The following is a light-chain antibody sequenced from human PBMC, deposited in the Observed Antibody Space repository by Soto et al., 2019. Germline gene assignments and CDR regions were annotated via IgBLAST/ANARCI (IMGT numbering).Light chain of an antibody. Sequence: EIVLTQSPGTLSLSPGERATLSCRASQSVSSSYLAWYQQKPGQAPRLLIYDTSSRATGIPDRFSGSGSGTDFTLAISSLEPEAFSVYYCQQCGSSPSFGQGTKVELK. CDR3: QQCGSSPS. J-gene: IGKJ1*01. V-gene: IGKV3-20*01. CDR2: DTS. CDR1: QSVSSSY.